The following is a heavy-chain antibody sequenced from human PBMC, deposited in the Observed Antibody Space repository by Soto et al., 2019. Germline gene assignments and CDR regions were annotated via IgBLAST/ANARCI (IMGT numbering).Heavy chain of an antibody. CDR1: GFTFISYA. J-gene: IGHJ6*02. Sequence: GGSLRLSCAASGFTFISYAMSWVRQAPGKGLEWVSAISGSGGSTYYADSVKGRFTISRDNSKNTLYLQMNSLRAEDTAVYYCAKGGGNDFWTYSPLDYGMDVWGQGTTVTVSS. V-gene: IGHV3-23*01. CDR3: AKGGGNDFWTYSPLDYGMDV. D-gene: IGHD3-3*01. CDR2: ISGSGGST.